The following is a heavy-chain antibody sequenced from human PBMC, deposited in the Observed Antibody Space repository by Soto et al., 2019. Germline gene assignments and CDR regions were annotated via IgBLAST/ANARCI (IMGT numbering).Heavy chain of an antibody. D-gene: IGHD2-15*01. CDR2: IGTAGDT. V-gene: IGHV3-13*01. J-gene: IGHJ6*04. Sequence: PGGSLRLSCAASGFTFSSYDMHWVRQATGKGLEWVSAIGTAGDTYYPGSVKGRFTISRENAKNSLYLQMNSLRAGDTAVYYCARSLGFCIGGSCYPHYSYYGMDAWGKGTSVTV. CDR3: ARSLGFCIGGSCYPHYSYYGMDA. CDR1: GFTFSSYD.